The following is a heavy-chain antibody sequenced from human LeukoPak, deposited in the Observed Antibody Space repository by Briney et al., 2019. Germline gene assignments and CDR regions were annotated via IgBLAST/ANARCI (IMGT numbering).Heavy chain of an antibody. CDR2: ISGSGGST. CDR1: GFAFSSYA. J-gene: IGHJ4*02. V-gene: IGHV3-23*01. Sequence: SGGSLRLSCAASGFAFSSYAMSWVRQAPGKGLEWVLAISGSGGSTYYADSVKGRFTISRDNSKNTLYLQMNSLRAEDTAVYYCAKVSAYCGGDCYVPVDYWGQGTLVTVSS. D-gene: IGHD2-21*02. CDR3: AKVSAYCGGDCYVPVDY.